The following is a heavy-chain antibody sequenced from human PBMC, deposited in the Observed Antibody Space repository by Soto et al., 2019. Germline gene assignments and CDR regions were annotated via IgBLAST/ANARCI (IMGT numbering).Heavy chain of an antibody. CDR3: ARARYSNQGYFDY. CDR2: IIPILGIA. V-gene: IGHV1-69*02. J-gene: IGHJ4*02. CDR1: GGTFSSYT. D-gene: IGHD4-4*01. Sequence: GASVKVSCKASGGTFSSYTISWVRQAPGQGLEWMGRIIPILGIANYAQKFQGRVTITADKSTSTAYMELGSLRSEDTAVYYCARARYSNQGYFDYWGQGTLVTVSS.